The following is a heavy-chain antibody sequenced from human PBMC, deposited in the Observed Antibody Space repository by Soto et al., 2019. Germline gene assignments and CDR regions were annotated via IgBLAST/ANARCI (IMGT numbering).Heavy chain of an antibody. CDR1: GFTFSNYA. J-gene: IGHJ4*02. V-gene: IGHV3-23*01. CDR3: AKERLARGSDY. CDR2: ISSGGDNT. Sequence: EVQLLDSGGGLVQPGGSLRLSCEASGFTFSNYAMNWVRQAPGKGLEWVLGISSGGDNTYYADSVKGRFTISRDNSKNTVFLQMNSLRADDTAVYYCAKERLARGSDYWGQGTLVTVSS.